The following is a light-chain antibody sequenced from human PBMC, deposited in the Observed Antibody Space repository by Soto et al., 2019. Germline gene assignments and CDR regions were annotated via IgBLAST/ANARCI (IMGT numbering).Light chain of an antibody. Sequence: QSVLTQPASVSGSLGQSITISCTGTSSDVGGYNYVSWYQHHPGTAPKLMIYEVTNRPSGISFRFSGSKSGNTASLTISGLQADDEADYYCSSYTSTPTFVVFGGGTQLTVL. CDR2: EVT. J-gene: IGLJ2*01. V-gene: IGLV2-14*01. CDR3: SSYTSTPTFVV. CDR1: SSDVGGYNY.